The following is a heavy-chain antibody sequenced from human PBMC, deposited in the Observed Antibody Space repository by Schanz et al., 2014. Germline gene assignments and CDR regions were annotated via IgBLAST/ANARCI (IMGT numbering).Heavy chain of an antibody. D-gene: IGHD6-6*01. CDR2: ISGSGGSM. CDR3: ARAPPPYSSSPYYWYYGMDV. CDR1: GFTFSDYA. V-gene: IGHV3-23*04. Sequence: EVQLEESGGGLVQPGGSLRVSCAATGFTFSDYAMSWVRQAPGKGLEWVSAISGSGGSMFYADSVKGRFTISRDNSRTTLYQKMPGRRAEDPALYFCARAPPPYSSSPYYWYYGMDVWGQGTTVTVSS. J-gene: IGHJ6*02.